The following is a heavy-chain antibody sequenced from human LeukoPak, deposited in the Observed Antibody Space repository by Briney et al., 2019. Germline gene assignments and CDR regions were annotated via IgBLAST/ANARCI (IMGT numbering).Heavy chain of an antibody. CDR3: ARWQGVRYCSSTSCYRENWFDP. J-gene: IGHJ5*02. D-gene: IGHD2-2*01. CDR1: GGTFSSYA. V-gene: IGHV1-69*05. CDR2: IIPIFGTA. Sequence: GASEKVSCKASGGTFSSYAISWVRQAPGQGLEWMGGIIPIFGTANYAQKFQGRVTITTDESTSTAYMELSSLRSEDTAVYYCARWQGVRYCSSTSCYRENWFDPWGQGTLVTVSS.